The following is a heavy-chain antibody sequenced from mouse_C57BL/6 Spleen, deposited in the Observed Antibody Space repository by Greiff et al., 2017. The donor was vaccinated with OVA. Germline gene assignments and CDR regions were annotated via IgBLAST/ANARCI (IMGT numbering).Heavy chain of an antibody. Sequence: EVHLVESGGGLVKPGGSLKLSCAASGFTFSSYAMSWVRQTPEKRLEWVATISDGGSYTYYPDNVKGRFTISRDNAKNNLYLQMSHLKSEDTAMYYCARDYYGSSPYFDYWGQGTTLTVSS. J-gene: IGHJ2*01. D-gene: IGHD1-1*01. V-gene: IGHV5-4*01. CDR3: ARDYYGSSPYFDY. CDR1: GFTFSSYA. CDR2: ISDGGSYT.